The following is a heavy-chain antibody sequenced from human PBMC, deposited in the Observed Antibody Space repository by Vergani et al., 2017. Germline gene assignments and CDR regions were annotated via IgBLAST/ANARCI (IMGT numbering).Heavy chain of an antibody. V-gene: IGHV3-21*06. Sequence: VQLQESGPGLVTPSQTLSLTCSVFGASINSGGYYWSWVRQAPGKGLEWVSSISGRSNYIYYADSLKGRFTISRDNSKNSVYLQMNSLRAEDTAIYYCARKKYYDSKDYYQVEPFDYWVQGTLVTVSS. CDR3: ARKKYYDSKDYYQVEPFDY. J-gene: IGHJ4*02. CDR2: ISGRSNYI. CDR1: GASINSGGYY. D-gene: IGHD3-22*01.